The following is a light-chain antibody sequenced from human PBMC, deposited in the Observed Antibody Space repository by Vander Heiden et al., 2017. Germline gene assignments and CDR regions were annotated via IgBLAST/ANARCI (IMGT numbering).Light chain of an antibody. Sequence: QSVLTQPPSVSGAPGQRVTISCTGSSSNIGAGYDVHWYQHLPETAPKLLIYGNSNRPSGVPDRFSGSKSGTSASLAITGLQAEDEADYYCQSYDSSLSVVFGGGTKLTVL. J-gene: IGLJ2*01. CDR1: SSNIGAGYD. CDR2: GNS. V-gene: IGLV1-40*01. CDR3: QSYDSSLSVV.